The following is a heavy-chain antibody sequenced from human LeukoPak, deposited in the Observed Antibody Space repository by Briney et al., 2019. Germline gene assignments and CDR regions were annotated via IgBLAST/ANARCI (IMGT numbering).Heavy chain of an antibody. CDR3: ARYYYGMDV. V-gene: IGHV3-64*01. CDR1: GFTFSVYA. Sequence: GGSLRLSCAASGFTFSVYAMHWVRQAPGKGLEYVSAISSSGDSTYYANSVKGRFTISRDNSKNTLYLQMGSLRAEDMAVYYCARYYYGMDVWGQGTTVTVSS. CDR2: ISSSGDST. J-gene: IGHJ6*02.